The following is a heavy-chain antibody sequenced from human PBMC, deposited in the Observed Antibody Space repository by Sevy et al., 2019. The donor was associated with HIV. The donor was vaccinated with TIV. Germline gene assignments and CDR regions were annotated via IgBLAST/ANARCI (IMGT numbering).Heavy chain of an antibody. J-gene: IGHJ4*02. CDR3: ARTPIGKYVDYFDN. V-gene: IGHV3-53*01. D-gene: IGHD3-16*01. CDR1: GFIVTSNY. CDR2: IHGGRTT. Sequence: GGSLRLSCAASGFIVTSNYMSWVRQAPGKGLEWVSVIHGGRTTQYADSVKGRFTISRDNSKNTLYLQMNTLRAEETAVYYCARTPIGKYVDYFDNWGQGTLVTVSS.